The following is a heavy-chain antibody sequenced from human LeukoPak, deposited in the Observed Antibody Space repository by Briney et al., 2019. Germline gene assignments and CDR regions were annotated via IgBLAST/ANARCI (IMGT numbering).Heavy chain of an antibody. CDR1: GFTFSSYA. CDR2: ISGSGGST. V-gene: IGHV3-23*01. D-gene: IGHD2-2*01. J-gene: IGHJ4*02. CDR3: AKDLLLVPAAKIDY. Sequence: QPGGSLRLSCAASGFTFSSYAMSWVRQAPGKGLEWASAISGSGGSTYYADSVKGRFTISRDNSKNTLYLQMNSLRAEDTAVYYCAKDLLLVPAAKIDYWGQGTLVTVSS.